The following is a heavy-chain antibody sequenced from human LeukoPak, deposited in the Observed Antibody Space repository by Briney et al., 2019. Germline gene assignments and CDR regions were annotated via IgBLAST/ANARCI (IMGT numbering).Heavy chain of an antibody. CDR2: IYSGGST. V-gene: IGHV3-53*01. CDR1: GFTFSSYS. CDR3: AKDRSYSSGWYDY. D-gene: IGHD6-19*01. Sequence: PGGSLRLSCAASGFTFSSYSMNWVRQAPVKGLEWVSVIYSGGSTYYADSVKGRFTISRDNSKNTLYLQMNSLRAEDTAVYYCAKDRSYSSGWYDYWGQGTLVTVSS. J-gene: IGHJ4*02.